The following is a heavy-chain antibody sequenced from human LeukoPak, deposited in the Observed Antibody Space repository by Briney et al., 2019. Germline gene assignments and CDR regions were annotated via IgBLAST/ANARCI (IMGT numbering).Heavy chain of an antibody. CDR1: GFTFSTYW. J-gene: IGHJ4*02. V-gene: IGHV3-74*01. CDR3: AGGTSGNYYCDS. D-gene: IGHD3-10*01. Sequence: PGESLRLSCAASGFTFSTYWMHWVRQVPGKGLVWISRINTDGSSTTYADSVKGRFTISRDNAKNTVDLQMNSLRAEDTAVYYCAGGTSGNYYCDSWGQGTLVTVSS. CDR2: INTDGSST.